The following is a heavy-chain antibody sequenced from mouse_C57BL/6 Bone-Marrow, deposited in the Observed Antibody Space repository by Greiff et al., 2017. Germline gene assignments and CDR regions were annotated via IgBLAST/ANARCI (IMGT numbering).Heavy chain of an antibody. CDR2: IDPSDSYT. V-gene: IGHV1-50*01. Sequence: QVQLQQPGAELVKPGASVKLSCKASGYTFTSYWMQWVKQRPGQGLEWIGEIDPSDSYTNYNQKFKGKATLTVDTSSSTAYMQLSSLTSEDSAVYYCARDDYSGSSNYAMDYWGQGTSVTVSS. D-gene: IGHD1-1*01. J-gene: IGHJ4*01. CDR3: ARDDYSGSSNYAMDY. CDR1: GYTFTSYW.